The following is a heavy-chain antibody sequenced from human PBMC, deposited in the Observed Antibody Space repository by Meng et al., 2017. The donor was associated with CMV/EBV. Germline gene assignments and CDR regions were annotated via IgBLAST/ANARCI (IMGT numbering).Heavy chain of an antibody. J-gene: IGHJ6*02. V-gene: IGHV3-53*01. CDR3: ARPIPAERITIFGVALSGMDV. Sequence: GGSLRLSCAASGFTVSSNYMSWVRQAPGKGLEWVSVIYSGGSTYYADSVKGRFTISRDNSKNTPYLQMNSLRAEDTAVYYCARPIPAERITIFGVALSGMDVWGQGTTVTVSS. CDR2: IYSGGST. CDR1: GFTVSSNY. D-gene: IGHD3-3*01.